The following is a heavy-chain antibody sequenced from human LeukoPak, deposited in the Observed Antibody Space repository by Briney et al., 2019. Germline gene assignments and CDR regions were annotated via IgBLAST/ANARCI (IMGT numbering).Heavy chain of an antibody. D-gene: IGHD6-13*01. J-gene: IGHJ4*02. CDR2: IYYSGST. V-gene: IGHV4-59*01. Sequence: SETPSLTCTASGGSISSYYWSWIRQPPGKGLEWIGYIYYSGSTNYNPSLKSRVTISVDTSKNQFSLKLSSVTAADTAVYYCARVRGSSWYNFDYWGQGTLVTVSS. CDR3: ARVRGSSWYNFDY. CDR1: GGSISSYY.